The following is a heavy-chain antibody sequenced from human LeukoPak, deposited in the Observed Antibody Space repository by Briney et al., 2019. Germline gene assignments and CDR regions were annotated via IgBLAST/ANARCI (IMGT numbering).Heavy chain of an antibody. V-gene: IGHV3-23*01. CDR3: AKDYIQLWPQYYFDY. CDR1: GFNLASYM. CDR2: ISGSGGST. D-gene: IGHD5-18*01. J-gene: IGHJ4*02. Sequence: GGSLRLSCAASGFNLASYMLSWVRQAPGKGLEWVSAISGSGGSTYYADSVKGRFTISRDNSKNTLYLQMNSLRAEDTAVYYCAKDYIQLWPQYYFDYWGQGTLVTVSS.